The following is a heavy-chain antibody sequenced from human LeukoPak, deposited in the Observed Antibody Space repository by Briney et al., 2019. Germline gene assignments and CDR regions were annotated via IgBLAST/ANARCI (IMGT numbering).Heavy chain of an antibody. Sequence: PGGSLRLSCAASGFTFSSYWMSWVRQAPGKGLEWVANIKQDGSEKYYVDSVKGRFTISRDNAKNSLYLQMNSLRAEDTAVYHCARVRTPYDFRRGAFDYWGQGTLVTVSS. V-gene: IGHV3-7*01. CDR1: GFTFSSYW. D-gene: IGHD3-3*01. J-gene: IGHJ4*02. CDR2: IKQDGSEK. CDR3: ARVRTPYDFRRGAFDY.